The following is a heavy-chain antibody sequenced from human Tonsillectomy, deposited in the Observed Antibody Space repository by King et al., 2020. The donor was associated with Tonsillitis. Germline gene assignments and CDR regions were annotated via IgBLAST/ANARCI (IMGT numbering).Heavy chain of an antibody. D-gene: IGHD3-10*01. Sequence: QLQESGPGLVKPSETLSLTCTVSGGSISSSSYYWGWIRQPPGKGLEWIGTIYYSGSTYYNPSLKSRVTISVDTSKNQFSLKLSSVTAADTAVYYWAVHSGVRGKDGGTSGYYFDYWGQGTLVTVSS. CDR3: AVHSGVRGKDGGTSGYYFDY. V-gene: IGHV4-39*07. CDR1: GGSISSSSYY. J-gene: IGHJ4*02. CDR2: IYYSGST.